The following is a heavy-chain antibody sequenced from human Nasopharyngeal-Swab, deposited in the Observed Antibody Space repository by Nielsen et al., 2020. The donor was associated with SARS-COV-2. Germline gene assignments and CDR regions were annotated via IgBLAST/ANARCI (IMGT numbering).Heavy chain of an antibody. Sequence: GESLKISCAASGFTFSSYAMSWVRQAQGKGLEWVSAISGSGGSTYYADSVKGRFTISRDNSKNTLYLQMNSLRAEDTAVYYCATPGERDGYNGGDAFDIWGQGTMVTVSS. J-gene: IGHJ3*02. CDR2: ISGSGGST. D-gene: IGHD5-24*01. CDR1: GFTFSSYA. CDR3: ATPGERDGYNGGDAFDI. V-gene: IGHV3-23*01.